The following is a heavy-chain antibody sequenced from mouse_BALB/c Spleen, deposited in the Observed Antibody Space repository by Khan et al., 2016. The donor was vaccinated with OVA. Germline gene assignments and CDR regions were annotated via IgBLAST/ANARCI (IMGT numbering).Heavy chain of an antibody. CDR1: GDSITSGY. J-gene: IGHJ2*01. D-gene: IGHD2-14*01. V-gene: IGHV3-8*02. Sequence: EVQLQESGPSLVKPSQTLSLTCSVTGDSITSGYWNWIRKFPGNKLEYMGYISSSDSTFYNPSLKSRISITQDTSKNQYYLQLNSVTTEDTATYYCARWNYRYDGYFDYWGQGTTLTVSS. CDR2: ISSSDST. CDR3: ARWNYRYDGYFDY.